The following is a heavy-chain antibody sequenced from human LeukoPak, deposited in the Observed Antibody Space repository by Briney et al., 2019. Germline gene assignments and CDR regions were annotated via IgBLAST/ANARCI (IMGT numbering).Heavy chain of an antibody. D-gene: IGHD6-13*01. CDR2: IWYGGSNK. CDR3: ARVAAAGTWVRDDY. J-gene: IGHJ4*02. V-gene: IGHV3-33*01. CDR1: GFTFSSYG. Sequence: PGGSLRLSCAASGFTFSSYGMHWVRQAPGKGLEWVAVIWYGGSNKYYADSVKGRFTISRDNSKNTLYLQMNSLRAEDTALYYCARVAAAGTWVRDDYWGQGTLVTVSS.